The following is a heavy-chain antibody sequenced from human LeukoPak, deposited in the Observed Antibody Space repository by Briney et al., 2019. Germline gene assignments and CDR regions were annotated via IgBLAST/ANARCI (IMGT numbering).Heavy chain of an antibody. CDR1: GGTFSSYA. D-gene: IGHD6-6*01. CDR3: ASGYLRAARPSLHDAFDI. J-gene: IGHJ3*02. V-gene: IGHV1-69*01. Sequence: SVKVSCTASGGTFSSYAISWVRQAPGQGLEWMGGIIPIFGTANYAQKFQGRVTITADESTSTAYMELSSLRSEDTAVYYCASGYLRAARPSLHDAFDIWGQGTMVTVSS. CDR2: IIPIFGTA.